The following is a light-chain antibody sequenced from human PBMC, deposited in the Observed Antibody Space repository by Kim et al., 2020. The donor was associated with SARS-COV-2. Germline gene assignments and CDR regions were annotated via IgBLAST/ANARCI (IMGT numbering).Light chain of an antibody. J-gene: IGKJ5*01. CDR1: QSVSSNY. CDR2: GAS. Sequence: SPGERATLSCRASQSVSSNYLAWYQHKPGQAPRLLIYGASSRASGIPDRFIGRGSGTDFTLTISRLEPEDFALYYCQQYDTSPPTFGQGTRLEIK. V-gene: IGKV3-20*01. CDR3: QQYDTSPPT.